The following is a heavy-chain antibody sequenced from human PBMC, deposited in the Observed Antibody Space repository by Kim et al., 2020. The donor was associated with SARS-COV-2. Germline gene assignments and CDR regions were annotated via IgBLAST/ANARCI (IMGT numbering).Heavy chain of an antibody. CDR3: AKDPNYYDSSGYFFDY. D-gene: IGHD3-22*01. V-gene: IGHV3-23*01. CDR2: ISGSGGST. J-gene: IGHJ4*02. Sequence: GGSLRLSCAASGFTFSSYAMSWVRQAPGKGLEWVSAISGSGGSTYYADSVKGRFTISRDNSKNTLYLQMNSLRAEDTAVYYCAKDPNYYDSSGYFFDYWGQGTLVTVSS. CDR1: GFTFSSYA.